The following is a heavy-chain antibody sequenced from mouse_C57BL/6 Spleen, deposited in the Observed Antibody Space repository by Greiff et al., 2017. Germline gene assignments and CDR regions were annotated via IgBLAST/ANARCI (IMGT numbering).Heavy chain of an antibody. Sequence: QVQLQQSGPELVKPGASVKLSCKASGYTFTSYDINWVKQRPGQGLEWIGWIYPRDGSTKYNEKFKGKATLTVDTSSSTAYMELHSLTSEDSAVYFCARARAYYGNFYAMDDWGQGTSVTVSS. J-gene: IGHJ4*01. CDR1: GYTFTSYD. V-gene: IGHV1-85*01. CDR2: IYPRDGST. D-gene: IGHD2-10*01. CDR3: ARARAYYGNFYAMDD.